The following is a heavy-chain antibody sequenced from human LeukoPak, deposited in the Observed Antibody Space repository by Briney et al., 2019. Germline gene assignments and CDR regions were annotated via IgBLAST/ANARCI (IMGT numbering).Heavy chain of an antibody. CDR3: AKDSYYYGSGSYGMDV. J-gene: IGHJ6*02. Sequence: GRSLRLSCAVSGFTFDDYAMHWVRQAPGKGLEWVSGISWNSGRIGYADSVKGRFTISRDNAKNSLYLQMNSLRAEDTALYYCAKDSYYYGSGSYGMDVWGQGTTVTVSS. CDR2: ISWNSGRI. D-gene: IGHD3-10*01. V-gene: IGHV3-9*01. CDR1: GFTFDDYA.